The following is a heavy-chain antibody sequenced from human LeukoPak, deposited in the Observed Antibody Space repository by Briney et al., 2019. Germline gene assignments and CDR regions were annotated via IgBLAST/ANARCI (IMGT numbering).Heavy chain of an antibody. V-gene: IGHV4-59*01. CDR3: ARGTAEWFDY. CDR2: IYYSGST. CDR1: GGSISSYY. D-gene: IGHD3-3*01. J-gene: IGHJ4*02. Sequence: SETQSLTCTVSGGSISSYYWSWIRQPAGKGLEWIGYIYYSGSTNYNPSLKSRVTISVDTSKNQFSLKLSSVTAADTAVYYCARGTAEWFDYWGQGTLVTVSS.